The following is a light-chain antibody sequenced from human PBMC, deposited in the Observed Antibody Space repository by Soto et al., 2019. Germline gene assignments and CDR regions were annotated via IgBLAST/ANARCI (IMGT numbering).Light chain of an antibody. CDR2: EVS. J-gene: IGLJ1*01. Sequence: QSALAQPASVSGSPGQSITISCTGTSSDVGSYNLVSWYQHHPGKAPKLMIYEVSKRPSGVSNRFSGSKPGNTASLTISGLQAEDEADYYCCSYAGSSTLVFGTGTKVTVL. V-gene: IGLV2-23*02. CDR3: CSYAGSSTLV. CDR1: SSDVGSYNL.